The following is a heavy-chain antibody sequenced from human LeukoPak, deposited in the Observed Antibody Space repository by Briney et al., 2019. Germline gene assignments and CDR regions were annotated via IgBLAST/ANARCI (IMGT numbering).Heavy chain of an antibody. J-gene: IGHJ4*02. D-gene: IGHD6-13*01. CDR3: ARRVGGIAAAGSIDY. V-gene: IGHV4-39*01. Sequence: PSETLSLTCTVSGGSISSSSYYWGWIRQPPGKGLEWIGSIYYSGSTYYNPSLKGRVTISVDTSKNQFSLKLSSVTAADTAVYYCARRVGGIAAAGSIDYWGQGTLVTVSS. CDR1: GGSISSSSYY. CDR2: IYYSGST.